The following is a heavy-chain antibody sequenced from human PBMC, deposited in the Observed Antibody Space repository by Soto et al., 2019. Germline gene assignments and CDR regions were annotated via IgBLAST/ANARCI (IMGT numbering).Heavy chain of an antibody. Sequence: QVQLQESGPGLVKPSETLCLTCTVSGGSISRYYWSWIRQPPGKGLEWIGYMYNTGSTVYNPSFKSRVTISVDTSKNQFSLKLNSVTAADTAVYYCARDLWGYCGTDCYPLDVWGQGTTVTVSS. J-gene: IGHJ6*02. V-gene: IGHV4-59*01. CDR1: GGSISRYY. CDR3: ARDLWGYCGTDCYPLDV. CDR2: MYNTGST. D-gene: IGHD2-21*02.